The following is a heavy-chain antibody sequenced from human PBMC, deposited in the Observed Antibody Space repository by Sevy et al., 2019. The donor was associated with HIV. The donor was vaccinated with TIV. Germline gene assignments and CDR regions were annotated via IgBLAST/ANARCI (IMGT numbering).Heavy chain of an antibody. CDR2: IKQDGSEK. CDR1: GFTFSSYW. D-gene: IGHD6-13*01. J-gene: IGHJ4*02. Sequence: GGSLRLSCAASGFTFSSYWMSWVRQAPGKGLEWVANIKQDGSEKYYVDSVKGRFTISRDNAKNSLYLQMNSLRAEDTAVYYCARDLYHSSSSYLSGGFDYWGQGTLVTVSS. CDR3: ARDLYHSSSSYLSGGFDY. V-gene: IGHV3-7*01.